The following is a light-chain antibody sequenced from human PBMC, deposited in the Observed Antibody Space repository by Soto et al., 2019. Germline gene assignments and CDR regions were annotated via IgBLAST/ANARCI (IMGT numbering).Light chain of an antibody. Sequence: EILLTQSPATLSLSPWERATLSCRASQSVSSYLAWYQQKPGQAPRLLIYDASNRATGIPARFSGGGSGTDFTLTISSLEPEDFAVYYCQQRSDWPWTFGQGTKVDIK. V-gene: IGKV3-11*01. CDR2: DAS. CDR1: QSVSSY. CDR3: QQRSDWPWT. J-gene: IGKJ1*01.